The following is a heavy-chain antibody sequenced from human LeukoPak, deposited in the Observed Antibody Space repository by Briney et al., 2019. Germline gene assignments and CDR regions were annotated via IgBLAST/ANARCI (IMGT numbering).Heavy chain of an antibody. V-gene: IGHV3-23*01. CDR2: ISGSGGST. J-gene: IGHJ4*02. CDR1: GFTFSSYA. D-gene: IGHD3-3*01. Sequence: GGSLRLSCAASGFTFSSYAMSWVRQAPGKGLEWVSAISGSGGSTYYADSVKGRFTISRDNSKNTLYLQMNSLRAEDTAVYYCAKGQYSAGATIFGVVSTPLDCWGQGTLVTVSS. CDR3: AKGQYSAGATIFGVVSTPLDC.